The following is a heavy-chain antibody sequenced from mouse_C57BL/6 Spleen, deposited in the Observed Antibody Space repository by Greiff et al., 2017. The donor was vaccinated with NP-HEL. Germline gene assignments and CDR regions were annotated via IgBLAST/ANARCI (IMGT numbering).Heavy chain of an antibody. V-gene: IGHV1-26*01. CDR2: INPNNGGT. J-gene: IGHJ2*01. Sequence: EVQLQQSGPELVKPGASVKISCKASGYTFTDYYMNWVKQSHGKSLEWIGDINPNNGGTSYNQKFKGKATLTVDKSSSTAYMELRSLTSEDSAVYYCARSGYGNYEVYWGQGTTLTVSS. CDR1: GYTFTDYY. D-gene: IGHD2-1*01. CDR3: ARSGYGNYEVY.